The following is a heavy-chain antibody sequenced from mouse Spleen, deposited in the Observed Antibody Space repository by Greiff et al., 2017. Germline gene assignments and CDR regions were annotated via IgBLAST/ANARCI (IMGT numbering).Heavy chain of an antibody. CDR2: IDPETGGT. Sequence: VQLQQSGAELVRPGASVTLSCKASGYTFTDYEMHWVKQTPVHGLEWIGAIDPETGGTAYNQKFKGKAILTADKSSSTAYMELRSLTSEDSAVYYCTTHYYGYDWYFDVWGAGTTVTVSS. CDR3: TTHYYGYDWYFDV. J-gene: IGHJ1*01. D-gene: IGHD1-2*01. CDR1: GYTFTDYE. V-gene: IGHV1-15*01.